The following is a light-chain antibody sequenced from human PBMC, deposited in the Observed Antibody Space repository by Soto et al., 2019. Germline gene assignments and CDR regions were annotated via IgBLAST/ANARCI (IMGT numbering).Light chain of an antibody. CDR3: ATWDDSLSGVL. CDR2: KNT. V-gene: IGLV1-47*01. Sequence: QSVLTQSPSVSGAPGQRVTISCPGSSSNIVNHYVYWHQQPPGMSPRLLIYKNTQRPSGITDRFSGSKSGTSASLAIYGLRSEDEADYYCATWDDSLSGVLFGGGTKVTVL. J-gene: IGLJ2*01. CDR1: SSNIVNHY.